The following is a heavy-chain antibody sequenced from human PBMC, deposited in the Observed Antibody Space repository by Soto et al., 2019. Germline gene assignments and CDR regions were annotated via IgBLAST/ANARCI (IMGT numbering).Heavy chain of an antibody. Sequence: SGTLSLTCAVYGGSFRCYYCSWIRQAPGKGPEWIGEIHPSGSTYYNPSLESRLTLSVDTSKNQFSLKLTSMTAADTAVYYCSRGIDSKKVGNYWGRGTQVTVSS. V-gene: IGHV4-34*01. CDR2: IHPSGST. J-gene: IGHJ4*02. D-gene: IGHD3-22*01. CDR3: SRGIDSKKVGNY. CDR1: GGSFRCYY.